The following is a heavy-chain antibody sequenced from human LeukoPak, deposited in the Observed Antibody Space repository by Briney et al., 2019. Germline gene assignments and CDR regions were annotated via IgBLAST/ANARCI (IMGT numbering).Heavy chain of an antibody. J-gene: IGHJ6*03. CDR2: IYRTGDT. Sequence: SETLSLTCTVSGGSISSDNFYWSWIRQPPGKGLEWIGYIYRTGDTYNNPSLGSRVTVSLDRSKNQFSLKLSSVTAADTAVYYCARLRRSTTVVTQGPYYYYYYMDVWGKGTTVTVSS. CDR1: GGSISSDNFY. CDR3: ARLRRSTTVVTQGPYYYYYYMDV. V-gene: IGHV4-30-2*01. D-gene: IGHD4-23*01.